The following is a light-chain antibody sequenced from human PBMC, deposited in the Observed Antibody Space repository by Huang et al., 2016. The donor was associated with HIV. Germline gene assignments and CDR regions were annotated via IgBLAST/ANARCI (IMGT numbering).Light chain of an antibody. CDR2: GAS. CDR1: QTIGNN. J-gene: IGKJ4*01. Sequence: EIVMTQSPATLSVFPGEKATLSCRASQTIGNNLAWYQQRPGQAPRLLSYGASTRATDIPARFSGSGSGTAFTLTISSLQSEDFAVYYCQHYNNWPPLTFGGGTKVDIK. CDR3: QHYNNWPPLT. V-gene: IGKV3-15*01.